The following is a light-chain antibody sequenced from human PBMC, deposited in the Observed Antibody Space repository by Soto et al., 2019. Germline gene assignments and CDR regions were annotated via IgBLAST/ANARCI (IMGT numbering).Light chain of an antibody. J-gene: IGLJ1*01. V-gene: IGLV2-8*01. CDR2: EVT. CDR3: SSFTRAGTI. CDR1: SSDVGGYNY. Sequence: QSALTQPPSASGSPGQSVTISCTGTSSDVGGYNYVSWYQQHPGKAPKLVIYEVTKPPSGVPDRCSGSKSGNTASLTVSGLQAEDEADYYCSSFTRAGTIFGTGTKLTVL.